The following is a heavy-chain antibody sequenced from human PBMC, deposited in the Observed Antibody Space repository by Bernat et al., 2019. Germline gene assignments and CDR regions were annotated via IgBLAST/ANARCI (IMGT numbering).Heavy chain of an antibody. CDR3: AKVGSMVQGVIAGLGLDY. CDR1: GFTFSSYA. D-gene: IGHD3-10*01. Sequence: EVQLLESGGGLVQPGGSLRLSCAASGFTFSSYAMSWVRQAPGKGLEWVSAISGSGGSTYYADSVKGRFTISRDNSKNTLYLQMNSLRAEDTAVYYCAKVGSMVQGVIAGLGLDYWGQGTLVTVSS. J-gene: IGHJ4*02. CDR2: ISGSGGST. V-gene: IGHV3-23*01.